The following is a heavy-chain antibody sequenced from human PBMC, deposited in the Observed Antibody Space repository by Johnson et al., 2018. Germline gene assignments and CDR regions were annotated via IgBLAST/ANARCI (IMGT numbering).Heavy chain of an antibody. V-gene: IGHV3-9*01. Sequence: VQLVQSGGGLVQPGRSLRLSCAASGFTFDDYAMHWVRQAPGKGLEWVPGISWNSGSIGYADSVKGRFTISRDNATNSLYLQMNSLGAEDTAVYYFAKDNGRGWLSFQHWGQGTLVTVAP. CDR1: GFTFDDYA. D-gene: IGHD3-10*01. J-gene: IGHJ1*01. CDR2: ISWNSGSI. CDR3: AKDNGRGWLSFQH.